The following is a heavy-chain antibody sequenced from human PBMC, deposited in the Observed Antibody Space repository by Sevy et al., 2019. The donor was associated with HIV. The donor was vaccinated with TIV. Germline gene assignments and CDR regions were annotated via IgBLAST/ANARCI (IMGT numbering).Heavy chain of an antibody. D-gene: IGHD5-18*01. CDR1: GYTFTGYY. Sequence: ASVKVSCKASGYTFTGYYIYWVRQAPGQGLEWMGWINRNSGGTNYAQKFQGRVTMTTDTSINTAYMELSRLRSDDTAVYYCARDAQLWSFNWLDSWGQGTLVTVSS. CDR2: INRNSGGT. V-gene: IGHV1-2*02. J-gene: IGHJ5*01. CDR3: ARDAQLWSFNWLDS.